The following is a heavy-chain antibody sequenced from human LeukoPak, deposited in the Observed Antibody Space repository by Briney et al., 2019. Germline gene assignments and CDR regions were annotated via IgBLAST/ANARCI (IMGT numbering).Heavy chain of an antibody. J-gene: IGHJ1*01. CDR3: ARAPSEIGGYYPEYFRH. CDR1: GFTFGNYW. D-gene: IGHD3-22*01. V-gene: IGHV3-74*01. Sequence: GGSLRLSCAAAGFTFGNYWMHWVRQAPGKGLVWVSRIKSDGRTNYADSVKGRFTISRDNARNTVSLQMNSLRAEDTGVYYCARAPSEIGGYYPEYFRHWGQGTLVTVSS. CDR2: IKSDGRT.